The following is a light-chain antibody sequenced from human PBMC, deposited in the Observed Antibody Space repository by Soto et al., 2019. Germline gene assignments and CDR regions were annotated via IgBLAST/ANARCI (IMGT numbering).Light chain of an antibody. J-gene: IGKJ5*01. CDR1: QSVSSIY. CDR2: GAS. Sequence: EIVLTQSPATLSLYPGERATLSCRASQSVSSIYLAWYQQRPGQAPRLLIYGASSRAPGIPGRFSGSGSGTDFTLTISSLEPEDFAVYYCHQRQYWPPITFGQVTRLEI. V-gene: IGKV3D-20*02. CDR3: HQRQYWPPIT.